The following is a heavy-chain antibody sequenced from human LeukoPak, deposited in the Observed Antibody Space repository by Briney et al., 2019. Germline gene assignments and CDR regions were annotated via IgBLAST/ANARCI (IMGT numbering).Heavy chain of an antibody. V-gene: IGHV3-74*01. D-gene: IGHD6-13*01. J-gene: IGHJ6*03. CDR3: ARDRGIAAAGKPLAYYYYYYMDV. CDR2: INSDGSST. Sequence: GGSLRLSCAASGFTFSSYWMHWVRQAPGKGLVWVSRINSDGSSTSYADSVKGRFTISRDNAKNSLYLQMNSLRAEDTAVYYCARDRGIAAAGKPLAYYYYYYMDVWGKGTTVTVSS. CDR1: GFTFSSYW.